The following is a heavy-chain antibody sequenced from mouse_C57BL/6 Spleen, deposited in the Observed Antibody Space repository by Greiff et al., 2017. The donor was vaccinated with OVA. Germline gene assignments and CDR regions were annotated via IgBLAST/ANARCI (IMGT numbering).Heavy chain of an antibody. CDR1: GYTFTSYW. CDR2: IDPSDSYT. D-gene: IGHD2-4*01. Sequence: VQLQQPGAELVRPGTSVKLSCKASGYTFTSYWMHWVKQRPGQGLEWIGVIDPSDSYTNYNQKFKGKATLTVDTSSSTAYMQLSSLTSEDSAVYYCARSDYEDYFDYWGQGTTLTVSS. V-gene: IGHV1-59*01. CDR3: ARSDYEDYFDY. J-gene: IGHJ2*01.